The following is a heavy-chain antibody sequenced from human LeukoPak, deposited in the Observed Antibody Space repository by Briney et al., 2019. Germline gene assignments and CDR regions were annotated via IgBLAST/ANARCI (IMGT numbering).Heavy chain of an antibody. J-gene: IGHJ4*02. CDR2: IYPGDSDT. D-gene: IGHD5-12*01. V-gene: IGHV5-51*07. Sequence: GESLKISCKGSGYRFTSHWIGWVHPMPGKGLEWRGIIYPGDSDTRYSTSFQGQVTMSAANCISAAYLQWSSMKASDTDMYYCARCNTAYASYFEYWGQGNLVPVSS. CDR1: GYRFTSHW. CDR3: ARCNTAYASYFEY.